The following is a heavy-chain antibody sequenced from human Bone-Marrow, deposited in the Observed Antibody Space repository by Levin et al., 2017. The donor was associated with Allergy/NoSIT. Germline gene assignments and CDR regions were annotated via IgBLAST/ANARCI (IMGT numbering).Heavy chain of an antibody. CDR1: GFTFDDYA. CDR3: AKDRYSSSSRYYYGMDV. J-gene: IGHJ6*02. Sequence: SLKISCAASGFTFDDYAMHWVRQAPGKGLEWVSGISWNSGSIGYADSVKGRFTISRDNAKNSLYLQMNSLRAEDTALYYCAKDRYSSSSRYYYGMDVWGQGTTVTVSS. V-gene: IGHV3-9*01. CDR2: ISWNSGSI. D-gene: IGHD6-6*01.